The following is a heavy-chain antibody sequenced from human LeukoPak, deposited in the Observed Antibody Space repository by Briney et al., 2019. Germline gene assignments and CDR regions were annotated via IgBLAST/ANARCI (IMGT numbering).Heavy chain of an antibody. CDR2: IYYSGST. V-gene: IGHV4-59*01. J-gene: IGHJ5*02. Sequence: SETLSLTCTVSGGSISSYYWSWIRQPPGKGLEWIGYIYYSGSTNYNPSLKSRVTISVDTSKNQFSLKLSSVTAADTAVYYCARVIRYCSGGSCYAPAFDPWGQGTLVTVSS. D-gene: IGHD2-15*01. CDR3: ARVIRYCSGGSCYAPAFDP. CDR1: GGSISSYY.